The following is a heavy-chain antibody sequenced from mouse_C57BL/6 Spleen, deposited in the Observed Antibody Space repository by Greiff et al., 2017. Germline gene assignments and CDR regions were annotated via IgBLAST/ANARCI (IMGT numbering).Heavy chain of an antibody. J-gene: IGHJ1*03. CDR2: INYDGSST. CDR3: ARGSRYFDV. Sequence: EVKLVESEGGLVQPGSSMKLSCTASGFTFSDYYMAWVRQVPEKGLEWVANINYDGSSTYYLDSLKSRFIISRDNAKNILYLQMSSLKSEDTATYYCARGSRYFDVWGTGTTVTVSS. CDR1: GFTFSDYY. V-gene: IGHV5-16*01.